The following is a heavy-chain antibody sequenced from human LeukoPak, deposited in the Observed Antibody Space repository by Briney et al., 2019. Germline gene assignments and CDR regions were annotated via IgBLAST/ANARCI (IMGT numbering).Heavy chain of an antibody. CDR3: AKEGRFCTSRSCPIGGNWFDA. V-gene: IGHV3-30*02. CDR1: GFSFSSYP. CDR2: IRFDGSNK. J-gene: IGHJ5*02. Sequence: SGGPLRLSCAPSGFSFSSYPMHWVRQAPRKGLEWVAFIRFDGSNKYYPDSVKARFTISRDNSKNTLNLQLNSLRPEDTAVYYCAKEGRFCTSRSCPIGGNWFDAWGQGTLVTVSS. D-gene: IGHD2-2*01.